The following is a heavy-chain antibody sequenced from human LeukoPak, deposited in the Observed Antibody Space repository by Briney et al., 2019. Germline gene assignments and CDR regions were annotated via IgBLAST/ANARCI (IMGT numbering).Heavy chain of an antibody. CDR2: INPNSGGT. CDR3: ARESTGYSSSWYGNWFDP. V-gene: IGHV1-2*02. J-gene: IGHJ5*02. Sequence: ASVKVSCKASGYTFTGYYMHWVRQAPGQGLEWMGWINPNSGGTNYAQKFQGRVTMTRDTSISTAYMELSRLRSDDTAVYYCARESTGYSSSWYGNWFDPWGQGTLVTVSS. CDR1: GYTFTGYY. D-gene: IGHD6-13*01.